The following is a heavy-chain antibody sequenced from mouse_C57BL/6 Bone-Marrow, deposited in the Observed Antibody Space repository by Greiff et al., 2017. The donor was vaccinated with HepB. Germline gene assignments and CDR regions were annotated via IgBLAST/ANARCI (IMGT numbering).Heavy chain of an antibody. Sequence: VQLKQSGGGLVKPGGSLKLSCAASGFTFSDYGMHWVRQAPEKGLEWVAYISSGSSTIYYADTVKGRYTISRDNAKNTLFLQMTSLRSEDTAMYYCANTWYFDVWGTGTTVTVSS. V-gene: IGHV5-17*01. J-gene: IGHJ1*03. CDR3: ANTWYFDV. CDR2: ISSGSSTI. CDR1: GFTFSDYG.